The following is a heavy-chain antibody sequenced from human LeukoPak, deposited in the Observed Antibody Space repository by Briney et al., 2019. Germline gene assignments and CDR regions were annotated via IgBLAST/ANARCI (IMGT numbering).Heavy chain of an antibody. Sequence: GGSLRLSCAASGFTFSSYWMSRVRQAPGKGLEWVANIKQDGSEKYYVDSVKGRFTISRDNAKNSLYLQMNSLRAEDTAVYYCARDGVVVPAAKSPPTGGFDLWGRGTLVTVSS. D-gene: IGHD2-2*01. CDR3: ARDGVVVPAAKSPPTGGFDL. J-gene: IGHJ2*01. V-gene: IGHV3-7*01. CDR2: IKQDGSEK. CDR1: GFTFSSYW.